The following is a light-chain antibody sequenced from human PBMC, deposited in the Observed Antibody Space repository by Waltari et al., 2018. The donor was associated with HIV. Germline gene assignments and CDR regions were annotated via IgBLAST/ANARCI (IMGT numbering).Light chain of an antibody. Sequence: QSALTQPPSASGSPGQSVTISCTGTSSDVGAYNYVSWFQQHPGKAPKRMIYDVTKRPSGVPDRFPGSKSGNTASLTVSGPQAEDEADYYCASHAGSKDVFGGGTRLTVL. J-gene: IGLJ2*01. V-gene: IGLV2-8*01. CDR1: SSDVGAYNY. CDR2: DVT. CDR3: ASHAGSKDV.